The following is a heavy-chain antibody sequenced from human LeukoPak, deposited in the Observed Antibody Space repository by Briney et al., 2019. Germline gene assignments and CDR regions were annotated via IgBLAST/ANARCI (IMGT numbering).Heavy chain of an antibody. D-gene: IGHD2-21*01. CDR3: ARPVNRLFLF. V-gene: IGHV3-7*01. CDR2: IKEDGSEK. Sequence: GGSLRLSCVGSGFSLSRDWMTWVRQAPGTGLEWVANIKEDGSEKYYVDSVEGRFTISRDNAKNSLYLQMNNLRAEDTAVYFCARPVNRLFLFWGPGTLVTVSS. CDR1: GFSLSRDW. J-gene: IGHJ4*02.